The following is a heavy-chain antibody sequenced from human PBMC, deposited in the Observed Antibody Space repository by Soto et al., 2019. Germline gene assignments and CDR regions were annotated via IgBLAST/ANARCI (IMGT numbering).Heavy chain of an antibody. CDR2: INHSGST. Sequence: QVQLQQWGAGLLKPSETLSLTCAVYGGSFSGYYWSWIRQPPGKGLEWIGEINHSGSTNYNPSLKVRVTISVDTSKNQYPLKLGSVTAADTAVYYWARGTKQLGFYWFDPGGQGALVIVSS. CDR1: GGSFSGYY. J-gene: IGHJ5*02. D-gene: IGHD5-18*01. V-gene: IGHV4-34*01. CDR3: ARGTKQLGFYWFDP.